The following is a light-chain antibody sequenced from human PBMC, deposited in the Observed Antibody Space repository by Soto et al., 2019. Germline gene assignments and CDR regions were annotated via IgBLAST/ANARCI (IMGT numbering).Light chain of an antibody. Sequence: DIQMTQSPSSLSASVGDRVTITCRASQSISSYLNWYQQKPGKATELLIYAASSLQRGVASRFSGSGSGTDFTLTISSLQPEDFASYYCQRSYSTPLTFGEGTKVDI. CDR3: QRSYSTPLT. CDR2: AAS. CDR1: QSISSY. V-gene: IGKV1-39*01. J-gene: IGKJ4*01.